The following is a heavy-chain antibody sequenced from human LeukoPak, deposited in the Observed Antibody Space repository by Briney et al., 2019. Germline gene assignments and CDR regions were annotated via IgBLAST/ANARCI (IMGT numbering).Heavy chain of an antibody. D-gene: IGHD3-10*01. Sequence: GGSLRLSCTASGFTFGDYAMSWVRQAPGKGLEWVGFIRGKAYGGTTEYAASVKGRFTISRDDSKSIAYLQMNSLKTEDTAVYYCTRPYGSGSYHWFDPWGQGTLVTVSS. J-gene: IGHJ5*02. CDR2: IRGKAYGGTT. V-gene: IGHV3-49*04. CDR3: TRPYGSGSYHWFDP. CDR1: GFTFGDYA.